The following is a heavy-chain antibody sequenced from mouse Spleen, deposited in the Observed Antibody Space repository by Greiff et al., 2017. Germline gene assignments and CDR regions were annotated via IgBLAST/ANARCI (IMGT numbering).Heavy chain of an antibody. Sequence: EVKLMESGGGLVQPGGSLSLSCAASGFTFTDYYMSWVRQPPGKALEWLGFIRNKANGYTTEYSASVKGRFTISRDNSQSILYHQMNALRAEESATYYCARYKATVVAGSMDYWGQGTSVTVSS. V-gene: IGHV7-3*01. D-gene: IGHD1-1*01. CDR1: GFTFTDYY. CDR3: ARYKATVVAGSMDY. J-gene: IGHJ4*01. CDR2: IRNKANGYTT.